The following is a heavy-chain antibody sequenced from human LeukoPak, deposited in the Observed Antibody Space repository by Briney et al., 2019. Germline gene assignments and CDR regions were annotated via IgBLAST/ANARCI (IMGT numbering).Heavy chain of an antibody. V-gene: IGHV1-18*01. D-gene: IGHD2-2*01. CDR2: ISSNSGNT. CDR1: GYTLTTHG. CDR3: ARAVPAGMGYYFYGMDV. Sequence: GASVKVSCKASGYTLTTHGISWVRQAPGQGLEWMGWISSNSGNTDYAQKFQGRVTLTTDTSTNTAFMELRTLISDDTAVYYCARAVPAGMGYYFYGMDVWGQGTTDTVSS. J-gene: IGHJ6*02.